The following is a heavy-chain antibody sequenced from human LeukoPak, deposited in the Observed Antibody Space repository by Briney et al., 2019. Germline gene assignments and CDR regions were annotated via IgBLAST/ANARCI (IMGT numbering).Heavy chain of an antibody. Sequence: SETLSLTCAVSNYSISSGYYWGWIRQPPGKGLEWIGSIYQSGSTYHNPSLKSRVTISVDTSKNQFSLKLTSVTAADTAVYYCARGGLITMIVVVITPFDYWGQGTLVTVSS. CDR3: ARGGLITMIVVVITPFDY. V-gene: IGHV4-38-2*01. D-gene: IGHD3-22*01. J-gene: IGHJ4*02. CDR2: IYQSGST. CDR1: NYSISSGYY.